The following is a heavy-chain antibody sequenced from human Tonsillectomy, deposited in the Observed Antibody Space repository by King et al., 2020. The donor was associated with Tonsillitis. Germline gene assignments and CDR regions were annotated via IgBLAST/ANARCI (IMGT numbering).Heavy chain of an antibody. Sequence: VQLVQSGGGVVQPGRSLRLSCAASGFTFSSYAMHWVRQAPGKGLEWVAVISYDGSNKYYADSVKGRFTISRDNSKNTLYLQMNSLRAEDTAVYYCARDPWLPELGIGGNWGQGTLVTVSS. J-gene: IGHJ4*02. CDR3: ARDPWLPELGIGGN. D-gene: IGHD7-27*01. V-gene: IGHV3-30*04. CDR1: GFTFSSYA. CDR2: ISYDGSNK.